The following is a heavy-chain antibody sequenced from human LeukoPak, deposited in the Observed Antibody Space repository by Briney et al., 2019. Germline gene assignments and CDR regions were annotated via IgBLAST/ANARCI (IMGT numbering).Heavy chain of an antibody. Sequence: GGSLRLSCAASGFTFSSYSMNWVRQAPGKGLEWVSSISSSSSYIYYADSVKGRFTISRDNAKNSLYLQMNSLRAEDTAVYYCARVQRTVTTLGDYWGQGTLVTVSS. J-gene: IGHJ4*02. CDR3: ARVQRTVTTLGDY. V-gene: IGHV3-21*01. CDR1: GFTFSSYS. D-gene: IGHD4-17*01. CDR2: ISSSSSYI.